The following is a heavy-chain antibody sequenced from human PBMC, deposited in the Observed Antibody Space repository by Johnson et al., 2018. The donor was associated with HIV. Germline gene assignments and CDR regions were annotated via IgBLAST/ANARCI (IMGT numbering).Heavy chain of an antibody. CDR3: ARDIIAAAGISACDI. Sequence: VQLVESGGGVVQPGRSLRLSCAASGFTFSSYAMHWVRQAPGKGLEWVSRINSDGSSTSYADSVKGRFTISRDNAKNTLYLQMNSLRAEDTAVYYCARDIIAAAGISACDIWGQGTMVTVSS. CDR2: INSDGSST. D-gene: IGHD6-13*01. V-gene: IGHV3-74*01. CDR1: GFTFSSYA. J-gene: IGHJ3*02.